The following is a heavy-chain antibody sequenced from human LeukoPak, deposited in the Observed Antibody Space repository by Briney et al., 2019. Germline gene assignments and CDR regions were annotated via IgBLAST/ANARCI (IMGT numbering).Heavy chain of an antibody. CDR3: ARGPSYYYDSSGYYYELDY. Sequence: SVKVSCKASGGTFSSYDISWVRQAPGQGLEWMGGIIPIFGTANYAQKFQGRVTITADESTSTAYMELSSLRSEDKAVYYCARGPSYYYDSSGYYYELDYWGERTLVTVSS. J-gene: IGHJ4*02. D-gene: IGHD3-22*01. CDR2: IIPIFGTA. V-gene: IGHV1-69*13. CDR1: GGTFSSYD.